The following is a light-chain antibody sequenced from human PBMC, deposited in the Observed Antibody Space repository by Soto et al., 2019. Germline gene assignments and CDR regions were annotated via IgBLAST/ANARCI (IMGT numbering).Light chain of an antibody. J-gene: IGKJ5*01. CDR2: AAS. V-gene: IGKV1-12*01. Sequence: DIQMTQSPSSVSASVGDRVSITCRASHDISSWLAWYQCKAGEAPKLLIYAASHLQRGVPSRFSGGGSGTFYTLTIDSLQPEDFASYYCQQGYSYPLTFGHGKRL. CDR1: HDISSW. CDR3: QQGYSYPLT.